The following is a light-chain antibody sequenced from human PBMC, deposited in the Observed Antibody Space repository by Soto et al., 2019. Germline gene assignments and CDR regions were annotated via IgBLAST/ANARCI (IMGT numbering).Light chain of an antibody. Sequence: QSALTQPPSVSGAPGQRVTISCTGSSSNIGAGYDVHWYQQLPGTAPKLLIYGNSNRPSGVPDRFSGSKSGTSASLAITGLQAEDEADYYCQSYDSSLSQGVVFGGGTQLTVL. CDR2: GNS. CDR1: SSNIGAGYD. CDR3: QSYDSSLSQGVV. J-gene: IGLJ2*01. V-gene: IGLV1-40*01.